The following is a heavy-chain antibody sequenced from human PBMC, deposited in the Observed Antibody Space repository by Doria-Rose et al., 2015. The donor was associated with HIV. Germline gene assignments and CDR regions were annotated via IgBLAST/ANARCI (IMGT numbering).Heavy chain of an antibody. Sequence: QVQLQQWGAGLVKPSETLSLTCAVFGGSFSGYYWSWTRQPPGKGLEWSGEINHSGSTNFKTSVKSRVTIALDTSKNLFSLKLSSVTAADTAVYYCARGLLRGGWNDVDYYYGMDVWGQGTTVTVSS. CDR1: GGSFSGYY. CDR2: INHSGST. V-gene: IGHV4-34*01. CDR3: ARGLLRGGWNDVDYYYGMDV. D-gene: IGHD1-1*01. J-gene: IGHJ6*02.